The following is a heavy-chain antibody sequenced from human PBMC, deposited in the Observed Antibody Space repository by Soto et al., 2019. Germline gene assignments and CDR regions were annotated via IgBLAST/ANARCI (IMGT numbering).Heavy chain of an antibody. J-gene: IGHJ6*03. CDR1: GDSFTSYW. Sequence: GESLKISCKGSGDSFTSYWIGWVRQIPGKGLEWMGIIYPGDSDTRYSPSFQGQVTISADKSISTAYLQWSSLKASDTAMYYCARVRGYNYYYYYMDVWGKGTTVTVSS. D-gene: IGHD1-1*01. V-gene: IGHV5-51*01. CDR3: ARVRGYNYYYYYMDV. CDR2: IYPGDSDT.